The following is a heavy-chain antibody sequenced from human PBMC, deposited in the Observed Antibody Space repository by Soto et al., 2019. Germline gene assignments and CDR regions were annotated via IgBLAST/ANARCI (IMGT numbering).Heavy chain of an antibody. J-gene: IGHJ4*02. CDR1: GFSLSTTRVG. CDR3: AQTLVDGLGYYFDY. D-gene: IGHD6-19*01. Sequence: QITLKESGPTLVKPTQTLTLTCTFSGFSLSTTRVGVGWIRQPPGKALEWLALIYWDDDNRYRPLLKSRLTITKDTSKNQVVLTKTTIEPMDTATYFCAQTLVDGLGYYFDYWGQGTLVTVS. CDR2: IYWDDDN. V-gene: IGHV2-5*02.